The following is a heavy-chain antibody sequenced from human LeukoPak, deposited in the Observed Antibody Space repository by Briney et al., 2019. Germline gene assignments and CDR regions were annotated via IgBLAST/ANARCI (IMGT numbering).Heavy chain of an antibody. D-gene: IGHD2-8*02. CDR3: AKERGVAKPFDY. CDR2: ISDNGERT. Sequence: GGSLRLSCAVSGFTFSTYGMYWVRQAPGKGLEWVSAISDNGERTYYADSVKGRFAISRDNSKSTLYLQMNSLRAEDTAIYYCAKERGVAKPFDYWGQGTLVTVSS. J-gene: IGHJ4*02. V-gene: IGHV3-23*01. CDR1: GFTFSTYG.